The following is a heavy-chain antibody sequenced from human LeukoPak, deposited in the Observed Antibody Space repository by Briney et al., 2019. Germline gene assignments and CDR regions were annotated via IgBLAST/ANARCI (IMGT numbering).Heavy chain of an antibody. CDR1: GFTFDDYA. J-gene: IGHJ3*02. Sequence: GGSLRLSCAASGFTFDDYAMHWVRQAPGKGLEWVSLISGDGGSTYYADSVKGRFTISRDNSKNSLYLQMNSLRTEDTALYCCATIVVVPAAKNDAFDIWGQGTMVTVSS. CDR3: ATIVVVPAAKNDAFDI. CDR2: ISGDGGST. D-gene: IGHD2-2*01. V-gene: IGHV3-43*02.